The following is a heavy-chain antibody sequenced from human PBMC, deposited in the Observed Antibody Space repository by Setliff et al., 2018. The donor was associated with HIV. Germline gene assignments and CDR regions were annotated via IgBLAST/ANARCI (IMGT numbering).Heavy chain of an antibody. CDR2: INPSGGST. CDR3: ARDAFDYTAYYYYFDY. Sequence: ASVKVSCKASGYTFTNYYIHWVRQAPGQGLEWMGIINPSGGSTTYAQKFQGRVTMTRDTSTSTVYMELSSLRSEDTAVYYCARDAFDYTAYYYYFDYWGQGTPV. V-gene: IGHV1-46*01. D-gene: IGHD1-26*01. CDR1: GYTFTNYY. J-gene: IGHJ4*02.